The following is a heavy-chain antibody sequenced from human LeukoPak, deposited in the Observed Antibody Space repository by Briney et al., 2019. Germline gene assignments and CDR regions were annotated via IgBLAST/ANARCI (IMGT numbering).Heavy chain of an antibody. CDR3: ARYYGSGSYYNRWFDT. CDR2: IYSGGST. D-gene: IGHD3-10*01. CDR1: GFTVSSNY. Sequence: AGSLRLSCAASGFTVSSNYMSWVRQAPGKGLDWVSVIYSGGSTYYVDSVKGRFSTSTDNSKTTLYLQMNSLRAEDTAVYYCARYYGSGSYYNRWFDTWGQGTLVTVSS. J-gene: IGHJ5*02. V-gene: IGHV3-53*01.